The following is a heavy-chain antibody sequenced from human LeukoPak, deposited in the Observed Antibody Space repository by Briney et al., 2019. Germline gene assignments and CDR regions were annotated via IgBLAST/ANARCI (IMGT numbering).Heavy chain of an antibody. J-gene: IGHJ4*02. CDR1: GGSISTYY. D-gene: IGHD3-22*01. Sequence: SETLSLTCTVSGGSISTYYWSWIRQPPGKGLEWIGYFYYSGSTSYNSSLKSRVTISVDSSKNQFSLQLSSVTAADTAVYYCARDSSVYYFDYWGQGTLVTVSS. CDR2: FYYSGST. CDR3: ARDSSVYYFDY. V-gene: IGHV4-59*01.